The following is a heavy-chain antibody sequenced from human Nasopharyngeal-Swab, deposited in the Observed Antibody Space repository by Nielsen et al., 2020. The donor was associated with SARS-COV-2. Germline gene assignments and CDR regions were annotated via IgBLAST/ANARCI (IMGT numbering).Heavy chain of an antibody. V-gene: IGHV4-39*07. CDR2: IYYSGST. J-gene: IGHJ5*02. Sequence: WIRQPPGKGLEWIGSIYYSGSTHYNPSLKSRVTISVDTSKNQFSLKLSSVTAADTAVYYCARDLDSSSWFNWFDPWGQGTLVTVSS. D-gene: IGHD6-13*01. CDR3: ARDLDSSSWFNWFDP.